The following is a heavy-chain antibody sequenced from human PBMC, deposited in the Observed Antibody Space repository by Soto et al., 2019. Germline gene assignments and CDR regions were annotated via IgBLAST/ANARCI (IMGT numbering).Heavy chain of an antibody. CDR1: GFTFSSYW. J-gene: IGHJ4*02. Sequence: PGESLKISCAASGFTFSSYWMHWVRQAPGKGLAWVSRINSDGSSTSYADSVKGRFTISRDNAKNTLYLQMNSLRAEDTAVYYCAVAVAGPTAIGYWGQGTLVTVSS. CDR2: INSDGSST. V-gene: IGHV3-74*01. CDR3: AVAVAGPTAIGY. D-gene: IGHD6-19*01.